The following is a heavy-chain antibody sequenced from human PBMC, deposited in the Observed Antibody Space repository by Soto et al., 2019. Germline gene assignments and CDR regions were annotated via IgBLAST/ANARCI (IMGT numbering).Heavy chain of an antibody. CDR3: TRVYSSSYHYFDY. CDR2: IYSAGSA. J-gene: IGHJ4*02. V-gene: IGHV3-66*01. D-gene: IGHD6-13*01. Sequence: EVQLVESGGGLVQPGGSLRLSCAASGFTVSSYHMSWVRQAPGKGLEWVSIIYSAGSAAFADSVKGRFTISRDNSKNTLYLQMSSLRAEDTAVYYCTRVYSSSYHYFDYWGQGTLFTVSS. CDR1: GFTVSSYH.